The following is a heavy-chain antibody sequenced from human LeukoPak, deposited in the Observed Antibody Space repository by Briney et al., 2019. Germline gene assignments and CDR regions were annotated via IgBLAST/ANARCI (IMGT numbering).Heavy chain of an antibody. V-gene: IGHV3-74*01. CDR3: ARSQSGVFDV. CDR1: GFTVSSNY. Sequence: GGSLRLSCAGAGFTVSSNYMSWVRQAPGKGLVWVSRLNGDGTNIIYADSVKGRFTISRDNAENTLYLQMNSLRAEDTALYYCARSQSGVFDVWGQGTMVTVSS. CDR2: LNGDGTNI. J-gene: IGHJ3*01. D-gene: IGHD2-8*01.